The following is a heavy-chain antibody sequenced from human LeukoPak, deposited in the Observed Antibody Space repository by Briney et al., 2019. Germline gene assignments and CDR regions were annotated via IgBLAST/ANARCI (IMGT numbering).Heavy chain of an antibody. J-gene: IGHJ4*02. Sequence: TGGSLRLSCSASGFTFNSYAIQWVRQAPGKGLKYVSSITGNGANTYYADSVKGRFTISRDNSKNTLYLQMSSLTTEDTAMYYCARVSIGSYFDYWGQGTLVTVSS. V-gene: IGHV3-64D*06. CDR3: ARVSIGSYFDY. CDR1: GFTFNSYA. D-gene: IGHD3-10*01. CDR2: ITGNGANT.